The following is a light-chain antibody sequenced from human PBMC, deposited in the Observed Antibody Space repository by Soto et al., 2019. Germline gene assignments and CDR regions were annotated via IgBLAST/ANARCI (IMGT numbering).Light chain of an antibody. V-gene: IGKV3-20*01. CDR3: HQYGSSPLT. CDR2: GTS. Sequence: DIVLTQSPGTLSLSPGERVTLSCRASQSVSNSYLAWYQQKPGQAPRLLIYGTSSRATGIPDRFSGSGSGTEFSLTINSLEPEDFAVYYCHQYGSSPLTFGGGTKVEIK. J-gene: IGKJ4*01. CDR1: QSVSNSY.